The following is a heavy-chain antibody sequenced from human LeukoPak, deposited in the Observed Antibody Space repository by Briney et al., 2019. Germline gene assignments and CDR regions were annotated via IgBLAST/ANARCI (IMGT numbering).Heavy chain of an antibody. CDR1: AFTFSSYA. Sequence: GGSLILSCAASAFTFSSYAMNWVRQAPGRGLEGVSAISGSGGSTHYADSVKGRFTISRDNSQNTLYLQMNSLRAEDTAVYYCAKGSSWGGRYYFDYWGQGTLVTVSS. D-gene: IGHD3-16*01. V-gene: IGHV3-23*01. CDR3: AKGSSWGGRYYFDY. J-gene: IGHJ4*02. CDR2: ISGSGGST.